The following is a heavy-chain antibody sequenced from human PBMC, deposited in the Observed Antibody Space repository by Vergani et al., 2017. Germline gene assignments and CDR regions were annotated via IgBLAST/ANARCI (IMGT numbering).Heavy chain of an antibody. CDR3: ATGIAAAGYYYGMDV. Sequence: QVQLQESGPGLVKPSETLSLTCTVSGGSISSYYWSWIRQPAGKGLEWIGRIYTSGSTNYNPSLKSRVTMSVDTSKNQFSLKLCSVTAADTAVYYCATGIAAAGYYYGMDVWGQGTTVTVSS. D-gene: IGHD6-13*01. CDR2: IYTSGST. J-gene: IGHJ6*02. CDR1: GGSISSYY. V-gene: IGHV4-4*07.